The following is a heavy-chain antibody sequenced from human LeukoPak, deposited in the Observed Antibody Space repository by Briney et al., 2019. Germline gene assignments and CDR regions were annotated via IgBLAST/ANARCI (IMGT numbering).Heavy chain of an antibody. J-gene: IGHJ4*02. D-gene: IGHD3-22*01. V-gene: IGHV3-21*01. CDR3: ARAALDSSGYCYEIYFDY. CDR2: ISSSSSYI. CDR1: GFTFSSYS. Sequence: GGSLRLSCAASGFTFSSYSMNWVRQAPGKGLEWASSISSSSSYIYYADSVKGRFTISRDNAKNSLYLQMNSLRAEDTAVYYCARAALDSSGYCYEIYFDYWGQGTLVTVSS.